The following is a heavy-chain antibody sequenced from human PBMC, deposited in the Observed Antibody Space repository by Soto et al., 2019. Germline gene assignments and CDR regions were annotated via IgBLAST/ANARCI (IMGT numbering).Heavy chain of an antibody. CDR2: IYWDDDK. D-gene: IGHD2-21*02. CDR1: GFSLSTRGVG. Sequence: QITLKESCPTLVKPTQTLTLTCTFSGFSLSTRGVGVGWIRQPPGKALEWLALIYWDDDKRYSPSLKIRLTITKDTSKKQVVLTMTNMDPVDTATYYCAQAPTTVVTPETWGQETLVTVSS. J-gene: IGHJ4*02. V-gene: IGHV2-5*02. CDR3: AQAPTTVVTPET.